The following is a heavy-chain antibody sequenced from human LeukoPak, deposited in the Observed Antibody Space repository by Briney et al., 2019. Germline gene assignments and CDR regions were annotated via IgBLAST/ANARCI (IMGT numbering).Heavy chain of an antibody. V-gene: IGHV1-18*01. CDR3: ARERASSPDY. D-gene: IGHD6-19*01. CDR1: GFTFTNYG. CDR2: ISAYNGNT. J-gene: IGHJ4*02. Sequence: ASVKFSCKASGFTFTNYGISWVRQAPGQGLEWMGWISAYNGNTNYAQKLQGRVTMTTDTSTSTAYMELRSLRSDDTAVYYCARERASSPDYWGQGTLVTVSS.